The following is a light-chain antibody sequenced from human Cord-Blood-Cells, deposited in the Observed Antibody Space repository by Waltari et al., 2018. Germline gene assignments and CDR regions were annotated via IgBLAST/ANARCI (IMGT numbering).Light chain of an antibody. CDR3: QQSYSTPYT. Sequence: DIQKTQSPSSLSASVGDRVAITCRASQSISSYLNWDQQKPGKAPKLLIYAASSLQSGGPSRFSGSGAGTDFTLTISSRQPEDLATYYCQQSYSTPYTVGQGTKLEIK. CDR1: QSISSY. CDR2: AAS. J-gene: IGKJ2*01. V-gene: IGKV1-39*01.